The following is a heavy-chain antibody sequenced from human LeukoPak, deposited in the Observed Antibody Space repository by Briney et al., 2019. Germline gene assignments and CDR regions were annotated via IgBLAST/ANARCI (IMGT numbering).Heavy chain of an antibody. Sequence: GASVKVSCKASGYTFTSYAMHWVRQAPGQRLEWMGWINAGNGNTKYSQKFQGRVTITRDTSASTAYMELRSLRSDDTAVYYCARVPQREYYDYVWGSYWGQGTLVTVSS. J-gene: IGHJ4*02. CDR2: INAGNGNT. V-gene: IGHV1-3*01. CDR1: GYTFTSYA. D-gene: IGHD3-16*01. CDR3: ARVPQREYYDYVWGSY.